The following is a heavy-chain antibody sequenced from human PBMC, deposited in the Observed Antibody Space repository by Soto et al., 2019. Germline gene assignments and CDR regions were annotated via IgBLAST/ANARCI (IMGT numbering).Heavy chain of an antibody. CDR1: GGTFSSYA. J-gene: IGHJ4*02. CDR2: IIPIFGTA. V-gene: IGHV1-69*12. D-gene: IGHD3-10*01. Sequence: QVQLVQSGAEVKKPGSSVKVSCKASGGTFSSYAISWVRQAPGQGLEWMGGIIPIFGTATYAQKFQGRVTXXAXEPXSTAYMELSSLRSEDTAVYYCARSRTYGSGSYWYYWGQGTLVTVSS. CDR3: ARSRTYGSGSYWYY.